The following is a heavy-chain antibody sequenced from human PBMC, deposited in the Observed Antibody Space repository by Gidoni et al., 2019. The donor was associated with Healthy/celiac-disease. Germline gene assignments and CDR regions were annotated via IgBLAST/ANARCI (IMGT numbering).Heavy chain of an antibody. V-gene: IGHV5-51*01. Sequence: EVQLVQSGAEVKKPGESLKISCMGSGYSFTSYWIGWVRQMPGKGLEWMGIIYPGDSDTRYSPSFQGQVTISADKSISTAYLQWSSLKASDTAMYYCARRPPTPYGDTYYFDYWGQGTLVTVSS. CDR2: IYPGDSDT. CDR3: ARRPPTPYGDTYYFDY. CDR1: GYSFTSYW. J-gene: IGHJ4*02. D-gene: IGHD4-17*01.